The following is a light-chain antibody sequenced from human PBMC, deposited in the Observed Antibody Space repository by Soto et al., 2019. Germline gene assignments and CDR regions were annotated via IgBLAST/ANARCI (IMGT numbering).Light chain of an antibody. J-gene: IGKJ1*01. Sequence: EIELTQSPGTLSLSPGERATLSCRASQSVSSSYFAWYQQKPGQAPRLLFYGASRRATGIPDRFSGSGSGTDFTLTISRLEPEDFAVYYCQQHGSSPPTFGQGTKVEIK. V-gene: IGKV3-20*01. CDR3: QQHGSSPPT. CDR2: GAS. CDR1: QSVSSSY.